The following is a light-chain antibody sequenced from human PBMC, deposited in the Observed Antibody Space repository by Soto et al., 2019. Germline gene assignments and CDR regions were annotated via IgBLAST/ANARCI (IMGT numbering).Light chain of an antibody. CDR1: QSVSSSY. J-gene: IGKJ1*01. Sequence: EIVLTQSPGTLSLSPGERVTLSCRAGQSVSSSYLAWYQQKPGQAPRLLIYGASSRATGIPDRFSGSGSGTDFTLTISRLEPEDFAVYYCQQYGSSPRTFGQGTKVDIK. CDR2: GAS. CDR3: QQYGSSPRT. V-gene: IGKV3-20*01.